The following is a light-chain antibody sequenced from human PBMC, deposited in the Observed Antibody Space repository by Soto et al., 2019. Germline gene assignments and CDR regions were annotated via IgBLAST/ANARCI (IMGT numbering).Light chain of an antibody. Sequence: DIVMTQSPATLSVSPGERATLSCRASQSVSSNLPWYQQKPGHAPRLLIYATSSRATGIPARFSAGGSGTEFALTISSLQSEDFAVYYCQQYSNSYTFGLGTKLEIK. CDR1: QSVSSN. V-gene: IGKV3-15*01. CDR3: QQYSNSYT. J-gene: IGKJ2*01. CDR2: ATS.